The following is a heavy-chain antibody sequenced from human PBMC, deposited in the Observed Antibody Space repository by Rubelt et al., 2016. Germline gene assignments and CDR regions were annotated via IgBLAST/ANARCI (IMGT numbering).Heavy chain of an antibody. CDR1: GGSFSGYY. Sequence: QVQLQQWGAGLLKPSETLSLTCDVYGGSFSGYYWSWIRQPPGKGLEWIGSIYYSGITYYNPSLKSRVTISVDTSKNTISLKLSSVTAADTAVYYCARGNIVVVPSANFDYWGQGTLVTVSS. CDR3: ARGNIVVVPSANFDY. V-gene: IGHV4-34*01. CDR2: IYYSGIT. J-gene: IGHJ4*02. D-gene: IGHD2-2*01.